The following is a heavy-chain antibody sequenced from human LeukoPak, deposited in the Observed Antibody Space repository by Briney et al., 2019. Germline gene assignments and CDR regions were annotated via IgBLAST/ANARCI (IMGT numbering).Heavy chain of an antibody. J-gene: IGHJ4*02. D-gene: IGHD6-19*01. CDR1: GFTFSSYA. V-gene: IGHV3-30-3*01. CDR3: ARGWGSGWYYFDY. CDR2: ISYDGSNK. Sequence: ESGGCVVQPGRSLRLSCAASGFTFSSYAMHWVRQAPGKGLEWVAVISYDGSNKYYADSVKGRFTISRDNSKNTLYLQMNSLRAEDTAVYYCARGWGSGWYYFDYWGQGTLVTVSS.